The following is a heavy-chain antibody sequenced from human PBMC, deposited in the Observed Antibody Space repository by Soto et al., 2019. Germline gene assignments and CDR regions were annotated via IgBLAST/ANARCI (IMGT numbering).Heavy chain of an antibody. CDR3: ERAPLPAWFDP. Sequence: PSETLSLTCTVSGGSISSGGYYWSWIRQHPGKGLEWIGYIYYSGSTYYNPSLKSRVTISVDTSKNQFSLKLSSVTAADTAVYYCERAPLPAWFDPWGQGTLVTVSS. J-gene: IGHJ5*02. V-gene: IGHV4-31*03. CDR2: IYYSGST. CDR1: GGSISSGGYY.